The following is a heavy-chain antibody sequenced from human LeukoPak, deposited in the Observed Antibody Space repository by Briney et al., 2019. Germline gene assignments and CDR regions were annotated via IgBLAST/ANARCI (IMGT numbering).Heavy chain of an antibody. D-gene: IGHD6-19*01. J-gene: IGHJ4*02. CDR1: GFTFSTYS. CDR3: AKQDIRSSAWYD. CDR2: ISSSGSYT. V-gene: IGHV3-21*04. Sequence: GGSLRLSCAASGFTFSTYSMDWVRQAPGRGLEWVSSISSSGSYTDYADSVKGRFTISRDNSKNTLYLQMNSLRAEDTAVYYCAKQDIRSSAWYDWGQGTLVTVSS.